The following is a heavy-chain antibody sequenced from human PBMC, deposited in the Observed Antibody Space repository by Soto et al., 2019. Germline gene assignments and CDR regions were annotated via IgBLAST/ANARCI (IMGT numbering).Heavy chain of an antibody. J-gene: IGHJ1*01. D-gene: IGHD6-13*01. CDR1: GFTFSSYA. CDR2: ISGSGGST. CDR3: AKDRGIAAAGPKYFQH. Sequence: GGSLRLSCAASGFTFSSYAMSWVRQAPGKGLEWVSAISGSGGSTYYADSVKGRFTISRDNSKNTLYLQMNSLRAEDTAVYYCAKDRGIAAAGPKYFQHWGQGTLVTVSS. V-gene: IGHV3-23*01.